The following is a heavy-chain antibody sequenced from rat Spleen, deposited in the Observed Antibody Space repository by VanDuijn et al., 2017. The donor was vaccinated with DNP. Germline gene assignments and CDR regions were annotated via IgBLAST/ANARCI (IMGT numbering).Heavy chain of an antibody. CDR2: IWTGGST. J-gene: IGHJ2*01. CDR3: ARSYYGYKAYFDY. Sequence: QVQLKESGPGLVQPSQTLSLACTVSGFSLTSHHVHWVRQPSGKGLEWMGVIWTGGSTEYNSALTSRLSISRDTSKSQVFLKMNSLQTEDTATYYCARSYYGYKAYFDYWGQGVMVTVSS. D-gene: IGHD1-9*01. V-gene: IGHV2-30*01. CDR1: GFSLTSHH.